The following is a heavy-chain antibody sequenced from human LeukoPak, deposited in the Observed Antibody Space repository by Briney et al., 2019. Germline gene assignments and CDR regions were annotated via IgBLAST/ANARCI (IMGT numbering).Heavy chain of an antibody. CDR1: GFTFSSYA. Sequence: QPGGSLRLSCEASGFTFSSYAMSWVRQAPGKGLEWVSVISGSGDSTYYADSVEGRCTISRDNSKDALYLQMNSLRAEDTAVYYCARVGYSGYDYDYWGQGTLVTVSS. CDR2: ISGSGDST. J-gene: IGHJ4*02. CDR3: ARVGYSGYDYDY. D-gene: IGHD5-12*01. V-gene: IGHV3-23*01.